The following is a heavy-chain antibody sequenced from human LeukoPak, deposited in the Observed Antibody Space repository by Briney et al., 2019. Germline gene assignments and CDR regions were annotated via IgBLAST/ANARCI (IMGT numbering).Heavy chain of an antibody. CDR1: GFTFSSYG. V-gene: IGHV3-30*18. J-gene: IGHJ5*02. CDR3: AKGPRGYSYGYMWFDP. Sequence: PGRSLRLSCAASGFTFSSYGMHWVRQAPGKGLEWVAVILYDGSNKYYADSVKGRFTISRDNSKNTLYLQMNSLRAEDTAVYYCAKGPRGYSYGYMWFDPWGQGTLVTVSS. D-gene: IGHD5-18*01. CDR2: ILYDGSNK.